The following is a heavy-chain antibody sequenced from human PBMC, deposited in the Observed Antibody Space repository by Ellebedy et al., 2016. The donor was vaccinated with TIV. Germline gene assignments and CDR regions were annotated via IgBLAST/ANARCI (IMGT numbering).Heavy chain of an antibody. D-gene: IGHD2-21*01. V-gene: IGHV1-18*04. CDR1: GYTFTSYG. J-gene: IGHJ5*02. CDR2: IRTYDDDR. Sequence: AASVKVSCKASGYTFTSYGISWVRQAPGQGLEWMAWIRTYDDDRNYAPKFQDRVTMTTDTSTSTAYMELRSLRPDDTAVYYCAIDWDGERDCFDPWGQGTLVTVSS. CDR3: AIDWDGERDCFDP.